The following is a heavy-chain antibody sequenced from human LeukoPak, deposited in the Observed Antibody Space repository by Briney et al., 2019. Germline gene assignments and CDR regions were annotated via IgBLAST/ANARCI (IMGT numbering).Heavy chain of an antibody. CDR2: ISYDGSNK. J-gene: IGHJ4*02. D-gene: IGHD3-10*01. CDR1: GFTFSSYG. CDR3: ANIPIVRGVITFDY. V-gene: IGHV3-30*18. Sequence: PGGSLRLSCAASGFTFSSYGMHWVRQAPGKGLEWVAVISYDGSNKYYADSVKGRFTISRDNSKNTLYLQMNSLRAEDTAVYYCANIPIVRGVITFDYWGQGTLVTVSS.